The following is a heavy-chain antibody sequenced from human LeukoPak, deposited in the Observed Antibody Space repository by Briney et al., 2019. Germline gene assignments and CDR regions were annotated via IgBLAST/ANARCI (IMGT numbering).Heavy chain of an antibody. CDR2: IYTSGST. V-gene: IGHV4-61*02. Sequence: SQTLSLTCTVSGGSISSGSYYWSWIRQPAGKGLEWIGRIYTSGSTNYNPSLKSRVTISVDTSKNQFSLKLSSVTATDTAVYYCAREGAIVVVPAGWFDPWGQGTLVTVSS. CDR1: GGSISSGSYY. CDR3: AREGAIVVVPAGWFDP. D-gene: IGHD2-2*01. J-gene: IGHJ5*02.